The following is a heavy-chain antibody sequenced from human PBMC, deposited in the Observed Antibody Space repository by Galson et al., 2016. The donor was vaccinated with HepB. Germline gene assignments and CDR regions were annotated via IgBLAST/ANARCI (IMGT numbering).Heavy chain of an antibody. Sequence: SLRLSCAASGLTFRNYGMPWVRQAPGKGLEVVSSISRSGDSTDYADSVKGRFTISRDNSKNTLSLQMNSLTADDTAIYYCVQGSTAPAVWGKGTTVTVSS. D-gene: IGHD2-2*01. V-gene: IGHV3-23*01. CDR3: VQGSTAPAV. CDR2: ISRSGDST. J-gene: IGHJ6*04. CDR1: GLTFRNYG.